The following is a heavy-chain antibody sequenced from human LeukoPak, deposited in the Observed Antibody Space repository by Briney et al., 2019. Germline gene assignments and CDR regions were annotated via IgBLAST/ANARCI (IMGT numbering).Heavy chain of an antibody. V-gene: IGHV1-2*02. CDR1: GYTFTGYY. J-gene: IGHJ5*02. D-gene: IGHD6-13*01. Sequence: AASVKVSCKASGYTFTGYYMHWVRQAPGQGLEWMGWINPNSGGTNYAQKFQGRVTMTRDTSISTAYMELSRLRSDDTAVYYCARDGAAAGGYNWFDPWGQGTLVTVSS. CDR3: ARDGAAAGGYNWFDP. CDR2: INPNSGGT.